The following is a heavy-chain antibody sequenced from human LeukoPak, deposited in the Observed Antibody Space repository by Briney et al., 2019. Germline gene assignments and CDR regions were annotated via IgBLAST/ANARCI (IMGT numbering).Heavy chain of an antibody. CDR3: ARDLGVMVRAFDI. D-gene: IGHD5-18*01. CDR2: ISYSGST. CDR1: RGSISSYY. V-gene: IGHV4-59*01. J-gene: IGHJ3*02. Sequence: KTSETLSLTCSVSRGSISSYYWSWIRQPPGKGLEWIGYISYSGSTNYNPSLKSRVTISVDTSKNQFSLKLSSVTAADTAVYYCARDLGVMVRAFDIWGQGTMVTVSS.